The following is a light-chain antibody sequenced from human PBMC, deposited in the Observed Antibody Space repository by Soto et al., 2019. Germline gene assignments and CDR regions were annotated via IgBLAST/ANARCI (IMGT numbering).Light chain of an antibody. Sequence: EIVWTDSPSTLSLSPGERATLSCSASHSVSGNYLAWYRQNPGQAPRLLIYDVSTRATGIPDRFSGSGSGTDFTLTISRLEPEDFALFFCQHYDGSLWTFGQGTKVDIK. V-gene: IGKV3-20*01. CDR2: DVS. J-gene: IGKJ1*01. CDR1: HSVSGNY. CDR3: QHYDGSLWT.